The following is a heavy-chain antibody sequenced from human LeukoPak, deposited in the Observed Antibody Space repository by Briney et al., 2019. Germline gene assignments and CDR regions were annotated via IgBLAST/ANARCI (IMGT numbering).Heavy chain of an antibody. J-gene: IGHJ4*02. D-gene: IGHD3-3*01. CDR3: AKFGYHPRALDYDFWSGFDY. CDR1: GFTFSSYA. V-gene: IGHV3-23*01. Sequence: GGSLRLSCAASGFTFSSYAMSWVRQAPGKGLEWVSAISGSGGSTYYVDSVKGRFTISRDNSKNTLYLQMNSLRAEDTAVYYCAKFGYHPRALDYDFWSGFDYWGQGTLVTVSS. CDR2: ISGSGGST.